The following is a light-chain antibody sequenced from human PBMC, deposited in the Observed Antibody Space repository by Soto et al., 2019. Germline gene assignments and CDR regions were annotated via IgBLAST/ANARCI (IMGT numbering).Light chain of an antibody. J-gene: IGLJ3*02. CDR1: GWHSTYA. CDR3: QTWVSGTYV. Sequence: QLVLTQSPSASASLGASVKLTCTLTGWHSTYAIAWHQQHPERGPRFLMKVDNEGRHSRGDGIPDRFSASSSGAERYLTISSLQSEDEADYYCQTWVSGTYVFGGGTKVTVL. CDR2: VDNEGRH. V-gene: IGLV4-69*01.